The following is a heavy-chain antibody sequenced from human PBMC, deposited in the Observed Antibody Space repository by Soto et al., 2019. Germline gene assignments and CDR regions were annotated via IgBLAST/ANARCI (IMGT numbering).Heavy chain of an antibody. J-gene: IGHJ6*02. Sequence: ASVKVSCKASGYTVTSYYMHWVRQAPGQGLEWMGIINPNSGSTTYAQKFQGRVTMTRDTSTSTVYMELTSLTSGDTAVYYCARAGIAYCSSTTCYLYYYVMDVWGQGTTVTVSS. CDR1: GYTVTSYY. CDR3: ARAGIAYCSSTTCYLYYYVMDV. D-gene: IGHD2-2*01. V-gene: IGHV1-46*01. CDR2: INPNSGST.